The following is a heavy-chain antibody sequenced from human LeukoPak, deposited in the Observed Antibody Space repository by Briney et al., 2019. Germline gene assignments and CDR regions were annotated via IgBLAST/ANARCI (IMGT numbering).Heavy chain of an antibody. CDR3: ACLVGAAELGY. Sequence: SETLSLTCTVSGGSIRSSYYYWGWIRQPPGKGLEWIGSIYDSGSTYYNPSLKSRVTISVDTSKNQFSLKLSSVTAADTAVYYCACLVGAAELGYWGQGTLVTVSS. D-gene: IGHD1-26*01. J-gene: IGHJ4*02. CDR1: GGSIRSSYYY. V-gene: IGHV4-39*01. CDR2: IYDSGST.